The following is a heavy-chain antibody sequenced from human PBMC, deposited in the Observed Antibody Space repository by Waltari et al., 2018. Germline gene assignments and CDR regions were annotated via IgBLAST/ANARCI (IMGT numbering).Heavy chain of an antibody. J-gene: IGHJ4*02. V-gene: IGHV3-7*01. CDR1: GFTFSSYW. Sequence: EVQLVESGGGLVQPGGSLRLSCAASGFTFSSYWMSWVRQAPGKGLEWGANIKQDESEKFYVDSVKGRFTIFRDNAKNLLYLQMDSLRGEDTAVYYCARELYPPTSNPFDFWGQGTRVTVSS. CDR3: ARELYPPTSNPFDF. CDR2: IKQDESEK. D-gene: IGHD3-10*01.